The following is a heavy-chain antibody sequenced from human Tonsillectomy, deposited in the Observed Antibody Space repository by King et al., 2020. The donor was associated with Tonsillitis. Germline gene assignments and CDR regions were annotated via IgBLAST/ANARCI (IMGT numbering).Heavy chain of an antibody. D-gene: IGHD4-17*01. V-gene: IGHV3-30-3*01. J-gene: IGHJ6*02. CDR2: TSFDGINK. Sequence: VQLVESGGGVGQPGRSLRISCAAAGFTFSTYVMHWVRQAPGKGLEGGADTSFDGINKYYADSVKGRFTISRDNSKHTLYLQMNSLRAEDTAVYYCARRDGALEYYYYGLDVWGQGTTVTVSS. CDR3: ARRDGALEYYYYGLDV. CDR1: GFTFSTYV.